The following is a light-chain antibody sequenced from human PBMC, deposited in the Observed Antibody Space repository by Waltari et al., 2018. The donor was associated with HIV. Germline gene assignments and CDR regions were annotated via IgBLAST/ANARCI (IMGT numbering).Light chain of an antibody. CDR1: SSDVGGYKS. V-gene: IGLV2-8*01. J-gene: IGLJ2*01. CDR3: TSYAGSIPVV. CDR2: EVN. Sequence: QSALTQPPSASGSPGQSVTISCTGTSSDVGGYKSVSWYQQHPGKAPKLLVYEVNKPPSGGPASVSGSKSGNTASLTVSGLQAEDEAEYSWTSYAGSIPVVVGGGTKLTVL.